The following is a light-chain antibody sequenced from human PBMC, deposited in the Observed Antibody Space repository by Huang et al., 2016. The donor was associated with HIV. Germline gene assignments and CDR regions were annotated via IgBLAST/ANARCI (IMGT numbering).Light chain of an antibody. CDR1: QSVSSN. Sequence: EMVMTQSPATLSVSPGARATLSCRASQSVSSNLDWYQQKHGQAPRLLIYGASTRATGVPARFSGSGSGTEFALTISSLQSEDFAVYYCHQYNNWPPWTFGQGTKVEIK. V-gene: IGKV3-15*01. CDR3: HQYNNWPPWT. J-gene: IGKJ1*01. CDR2: GAS.